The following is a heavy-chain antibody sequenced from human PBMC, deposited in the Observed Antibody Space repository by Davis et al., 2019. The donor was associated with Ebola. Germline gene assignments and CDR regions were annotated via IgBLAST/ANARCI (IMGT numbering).Heavy chain of an antibody. J-gene: IGHJ4*02. V-gene: IGHV3-30-3*01. CDR1: GFTFSSYA. Sequence: PGGSLRLSCSASGFTFSSYAMHWVRQAPGKGLEWVAVISYDGSNKYYADSVKGRFTISRDNSKNTLYLQMNSLRAEDTAVYYCARGPIFGVVTPFDYFDYWGQGTLVTVSS. CDR2: ISYDGSNK. CDR3: ARGPIFGVVTPFDYFDY. D-gene: IGHD3-3*01.